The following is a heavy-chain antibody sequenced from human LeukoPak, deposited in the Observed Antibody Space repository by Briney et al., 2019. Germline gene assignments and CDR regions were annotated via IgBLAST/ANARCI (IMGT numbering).Heavy chain of an antibody. V-gene: IGHV3-30*04. CDR3: ARGSSRYSVDY. CDR1: GFTFSSYA. Sequence: GGSLRLSCAASGFTFSSYAMHWVRQAPGKGLEWVAVISYDGRNKDYADSVKGRFTISRDNSKTTLYLQMNSLRGEDTAVYYCARGSSRYSVDYWGQGTLVTVSS. CDR2: ISYDGRNK. D-gene: IGHD5-12*01. J-gene: IGHJ4*02.